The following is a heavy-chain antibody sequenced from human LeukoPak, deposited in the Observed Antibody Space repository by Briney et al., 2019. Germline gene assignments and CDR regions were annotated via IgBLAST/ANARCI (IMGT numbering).Heavy chain of an antibody. Sequence: SETLSLTCAVYGGSFSGYYWSWIRQPPGKGLEWIGEINHSGSTNYNPSLKSRVTISVDTSKNQFSLKLSSVTAADTAVHYCARAARTWGQEPWSPSPQ. CDR1: GGSFSGYY. CDR3: ARAART. V-gene: IGHV4-34*01. J-gene: IGHJ5*01. CDR2: INHSGST.